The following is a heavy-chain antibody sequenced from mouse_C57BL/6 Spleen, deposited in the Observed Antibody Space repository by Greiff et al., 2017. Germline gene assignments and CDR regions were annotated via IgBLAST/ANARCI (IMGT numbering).Heavy chain of an antibody. V-gene: IGHV1-18*01. CDR1: GYTFTDYN. CDR3: ARSYYKGGYYAMDY. Sequence: VQLQQSGPELVKPGASVKIPCKASGYTFTDYNMDWVKQSHGKSLEWIGDINPNNGGTIYNQKFKGKATLTVDKSSSTAYMELRSLTSEDTAVYYCARSYYKGGYYAMDYWGQGTSVTVSS. CDR2: INPNNGGT. D-gene: IGHD2-12*01. J-gene: IGHJ4*01.